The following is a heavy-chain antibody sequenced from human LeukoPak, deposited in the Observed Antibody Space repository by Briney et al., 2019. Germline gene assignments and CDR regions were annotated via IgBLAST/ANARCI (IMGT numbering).Heavy chain of an antibody. D-gene: IGHD5-18*01. J-gene: IGHJ4*02. CDR3: AVDLGYTYGYSDDY. CDR1: GYTFTGNY. CDR2: INPYSGGT. V-gene: IGHV1-2*02. Sequence: EASVKVSCKASGYTFTGNYMHWVRQAPGQGLEWMGWINPYSGGTNHAQKFQGRVTMTRDTSSSIAYMELIRLRYDDSAVYYCAVDLGYTYGYSDDYWGQGTLVTVSS.